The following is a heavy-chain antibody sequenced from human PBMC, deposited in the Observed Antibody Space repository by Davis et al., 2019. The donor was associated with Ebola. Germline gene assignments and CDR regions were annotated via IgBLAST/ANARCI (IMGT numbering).Heavy chain of an antibody. CDR3: ARRRFLDNYYYGMDV. Sequence: PRGSLRLSCAASGFTFSSYAMSWVRQAPGKGLEWVSAISGSGGSTYYADSVKGRFTISRDNSKNTLYLQMNSLRAEDTAVYYCARRRFLDNYYYGMDVWGQGTTVTVSS. CDR2: ISGSGGST. V-gene: IGHV3-23*01. J-gene: IGHJ6*02. D-gene: IGHD3-3*01. CDR1: GFTFSSYA.